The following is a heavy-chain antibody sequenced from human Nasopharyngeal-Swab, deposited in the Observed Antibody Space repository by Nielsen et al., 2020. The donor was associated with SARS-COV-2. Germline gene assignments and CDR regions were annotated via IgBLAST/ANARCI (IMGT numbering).Heavy chain of an antibody. D-gene: IGHD6-19*01. Sequence: GESLKISCKGSGYSFTSYWIGWVRQMPGKGLEWMGIIYPGDSDTRYSPSFQGQVTISADKSISTAYLQWSSLKASDTAMYYCARQGAVAGYYYYYMDVWGKGTTVIVSS. J-gene: IGHJ6*03. V-gene: IGHV5-51*01. CDR3: ARQGAVAGYYYYYMDV. CDR2: IYPGDSDT. CDR1: GYSFTSYW.